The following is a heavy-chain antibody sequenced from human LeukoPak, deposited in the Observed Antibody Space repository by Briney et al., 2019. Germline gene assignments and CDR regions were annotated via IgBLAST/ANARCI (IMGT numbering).Heavy chain of an antibody. D-gene: IGHD3-22*01. Sequence: ASVNVSCKASGGTFSRYAISWVRQAPGQGLEWMGGIIPMFGTANYAQKFQGRVTITADESTSTAYMELSSLRSEDTAVYYCARVVGTYYYDSSGYLDYWGQGTLVTVSS. CDR1: GGTFSRYA. V-gene: IGHV1-69*01. J-gene: IGHJ4*02. CDR3: ARVVGTYYYDSSGYLDY. CDR2: IIPMFGTA.